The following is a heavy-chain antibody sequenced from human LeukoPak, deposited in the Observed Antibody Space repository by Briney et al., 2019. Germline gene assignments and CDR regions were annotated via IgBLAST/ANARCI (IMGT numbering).Heavy chain of an antibody. CDR1: EFTFSSYS. CDR3: AREPMVGLDY. D-gene: IGHD3-10*01. J-gene: IGHJ4*02. CDR2: ISSSSSYI. Sequence: GGSLRLSCAASEFTFSSYSMNWVRQAPGKGLEWVSSISSSSSYIYYADSVKGRFTISRDNAKNSLYLQMNSLRAEDTAVYYCAREPMVGLDYWGQGTLVTVSS. V-gene: IGHV3-21*01.